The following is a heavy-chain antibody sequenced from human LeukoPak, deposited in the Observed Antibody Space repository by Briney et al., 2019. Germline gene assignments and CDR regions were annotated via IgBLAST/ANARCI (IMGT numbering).Heavy chain of an antibody. J-gene: IGHJ6*03. Sequence: EASVKVSCKTSKNMFTGYFMHWVGQAPGQWLEWIGWINPNSGGTLFARRFQGRVTMTRDTSIGATYMELSRLTSDDTALYYCAAQCNDDFCYKRDYMDVWSKGTMVIVSS. CDR2: INPNSGGT. CDR3: AAQCNDDFCYKRDYMDV. D-gene: IGHD2-2*02. CDR1: KNMFTGYF. V-gene: IGHV1-2*02.